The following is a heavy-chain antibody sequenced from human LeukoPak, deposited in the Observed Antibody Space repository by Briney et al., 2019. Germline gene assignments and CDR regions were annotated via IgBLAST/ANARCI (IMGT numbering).Heavy chain of an antibody. CDR1: GGSISSYY. D-gene: IGHD3-10*01. V-gene: IGHV4-39*01. Sequence: SETLSLTCTVSGGSISSYYWTWIRQPPGKGLEWIGSIYDSGSTYYNPSLKSRVTISVDTSKNQFSLKLNSVTAADTAVYYCARHYGPWGQGTLVTVSS. J-gene: IGHJ5*02. CDR3: ARHYGP. CDR2: IYDSGST.